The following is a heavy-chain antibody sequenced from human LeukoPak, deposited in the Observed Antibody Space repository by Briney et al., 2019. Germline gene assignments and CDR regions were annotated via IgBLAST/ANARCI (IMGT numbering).Heavy chain of an antibody. CDR2: ISDSGGST. CDR1: GFTFSSYA. V-gene: IGHV3-23*01. J-gene: IGHJ4*02. Sequence: PGGSLRLSCAASGFTFSSYAMSWVRQAPGKGLEWVSAISDSGGSTYYADSVKGRFTISRDNSKNTLYLQMNSLRAEDTAVYYCAKDRDQQLTLDYWGQGTLVTVSS. D-gene: IGHD2-2*01. CDR3: AKDRDQQLTLDY.